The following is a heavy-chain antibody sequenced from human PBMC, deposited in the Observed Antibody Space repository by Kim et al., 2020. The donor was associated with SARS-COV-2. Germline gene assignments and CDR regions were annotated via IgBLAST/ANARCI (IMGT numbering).Heavy chain of an antibody. CDR3: ARVLYSSSSPSLPRYYYY. D-gene: IGHD6-6*01. V-gene: IGHV4-34*01. CDR1: GGSFSGYY. CDR2: INHSGST. J-gene: IGHJ6*01. Sequence: SETLSLTCAVYGGSFSGYYWSWIRQPPGKGLEWIGEINHSGSTNYNPSLKSRVTISVDTSKNQFSLKLSSVTAADTAVYYCARVLYSSSSPSLPRYYYY.